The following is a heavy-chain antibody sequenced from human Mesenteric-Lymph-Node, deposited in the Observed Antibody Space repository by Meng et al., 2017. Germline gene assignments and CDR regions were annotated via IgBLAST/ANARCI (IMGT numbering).Heavy chain of an antibody. CDR1: GFTVSTIY. J-gene: IGHJ6*02. CDR2: IYSGGST. D-gene: IGHD1-26*01. CDR3: ARDGRIVGATTEGYGMDV. V-gene: IGHV3-53*01. Sequence: GESLKISCATSGFTVSTIYMSWVRQAPGKGLEWVSVIYSGGSTYYADSVKGRFTISRDNSKNTLYLQMNSLRAEDTAVYYCARDGRIVGATTEGYGMDVWGQGTTVTVSS.